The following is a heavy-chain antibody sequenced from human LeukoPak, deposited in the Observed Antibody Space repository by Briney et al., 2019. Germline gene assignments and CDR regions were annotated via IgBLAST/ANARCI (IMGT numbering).Heavy chain of an antibody. V-gene: IGHV3-23*01. D-gene: IGHD6-13*01. J-gene: IGHJ4*02. CDR3: AKDPLGYSSSWYGTFNY. Sequence: SSETLSLTCTVSGGSFTDYYWGWIRQPPGKGLEWVSAISGSGGSTYYADSVKGRFTISRDNSKNTLYLQMNSLRAEDTAVYYCAKDPLGYSSSWYGTFNYWGQGTLVTVSS. CDR1: GGSFTDYY. CDR2: ISGSGGST.